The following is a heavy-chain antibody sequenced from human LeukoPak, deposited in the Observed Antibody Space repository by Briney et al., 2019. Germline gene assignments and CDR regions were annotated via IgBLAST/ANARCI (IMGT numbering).Heavy chain of an antibody. CDR1: GGSISSGSYY. J-gene: IGHJ4*02. D-gene: IGHD3-16*01. V-gene: IGHV4-61*02. CDR2: IYTSGST. CDR3: ARVGGYVWGRNHRPGYKHFDY. Sequence: SETLSLTCTVSGGSISSGSYYWSWIRQPAGKGLGWIGRIYTSGSTNYNPSLKSRVTISVDTSKNQFSLKLSSVTAADTAVYYCARVGGYVWGRNHRPGYKHFDYWGQGTLVTVSS.